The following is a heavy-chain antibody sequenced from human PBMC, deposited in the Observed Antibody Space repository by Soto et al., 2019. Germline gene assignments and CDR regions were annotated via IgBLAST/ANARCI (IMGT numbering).Heavy chain of an antibody. V-gene: IGHV1-2*02. CDR3: ARLPFDSSCYTFDY. D-gene: IGHD3-22*01. Sequence: ASVKVSCKASGYTFTGYYMHWVRQAPGQGLEWMGWINPNSGGTNYAQKFQGRVTMTRDTSISTAYMELSRLRSDDTAVYYCARLPFDSSCYTFDYWGQGNLVTASS. CDR1: GYTFTGYY. CDR2: INPNSGGT. J-gene: IGHJ4*02.